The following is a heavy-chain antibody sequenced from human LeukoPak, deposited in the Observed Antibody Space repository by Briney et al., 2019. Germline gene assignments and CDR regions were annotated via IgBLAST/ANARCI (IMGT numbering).Heavy chain of an antibody. D-gene: IGHD3-22*01. CDR1: GGSISSGSYY. CDR2: IYTSGRT. V-gene: IGHV4-61*02. CDR3: ARVSFFRYYDSSGYYPYYFDY. J-gene: IGHJ4*02. Sequence: SESLCLTRAVSGGSISSGSYYWSCIRPPAGKGLEWIGPIYTSGRTNYNPSLKGRVTISVDTSKNQFYLKLSAVTAADTAVYYCARVSFFRYYDSSGYYPYYFDYWGQGTLVTVSS.